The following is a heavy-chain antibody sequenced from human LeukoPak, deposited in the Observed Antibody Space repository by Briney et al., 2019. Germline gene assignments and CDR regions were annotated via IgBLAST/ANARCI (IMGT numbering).Heavy chain of an antibody. V-gene: IGHV4-59*01. J-gene: IGHJ4*02. Sequence: SETLSLTCTVSGGSISSYYWSWIRQPPGKGLEWIGYIYYSGSTNYNPSLKSRVTISVDTSKNQFSLKLSSVTAADTAVYYCAKVSSPYHYDSGGRNYYFDYWGQGTLVTVSS. D-gene: IGHD3-22*01. CDR1: GGSISSYY. CDR2: IYYSGST. CDR3: AKVSSPYHYDSGGRNYYFDY.